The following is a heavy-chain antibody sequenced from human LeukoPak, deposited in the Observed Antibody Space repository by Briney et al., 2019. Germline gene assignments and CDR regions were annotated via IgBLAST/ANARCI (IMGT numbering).Heavy chain of an antibody. D-gene: IGHD3-10*01. V-gene: IGHV3-23*01. CDR3: AKLFESGTYNNFFHY. CDR1: GFTFSLYN. J-gene: IGHJ4*02. CDR2: ITATSSST. Sequence: GGSLRLSCAPSGFTFSLYNMTWVRQAPGKGLEWVSAITATSSSTHDADSVQGRFTISRDNSKNTLYLQMNSLRPEDTAIYYCAKLFESGTYNNFFHYWGQGTLVTVFS.